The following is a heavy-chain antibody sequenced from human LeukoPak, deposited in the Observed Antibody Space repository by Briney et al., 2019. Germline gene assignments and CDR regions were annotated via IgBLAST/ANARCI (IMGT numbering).Heavy chain of an antibody. V-gene: IGHV1-3*01. CDR3: ARDRVVPAAKYYYYYGMDV. J-gene: IGHJ6*02. D-gene: IGHD2-2*01. CDR2: INAGNGNT. CDR1: GYTFTSYA. Sequence: GASVKVSCKASGYTFTSYAMHWVRQAPGQRLEWMGWINAGNGNTKYSQKFQGRVTITADKSTSTAYMELGSLRSEDTAVYYCARDRVVPAAKYYYYYGMDVWGQGTTVTVSS.